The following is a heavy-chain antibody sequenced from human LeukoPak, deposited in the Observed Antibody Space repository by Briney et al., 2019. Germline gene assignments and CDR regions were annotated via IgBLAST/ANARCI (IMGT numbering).Heavy chain of an antibody. V-gene: IGHV1-8*01. CDR1: GYTFTSYD. D-gene: IGHD1-26*01. CDR2: MNPNSGNT. J-gene: IGHJ6*02. CDR3: ARARGYSGSYFYYYYYYGMDV. Sequence: ASVKVSCKSSGYTFTSYDINWVRQATGQGLEWMGCMNPNSGNTGYAQKFQGRVTMTRNTSIRTAYMELSSLRSEDTAVYYCARARGYSGSYFYYYYYYGMDVWGQGTTVTVSS.